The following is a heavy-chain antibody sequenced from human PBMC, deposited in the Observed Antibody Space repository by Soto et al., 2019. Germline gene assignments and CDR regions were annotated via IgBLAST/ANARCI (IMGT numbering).Heavy chain of an antibody. V-gene: IGHV3-73*01. Sequence: EVPLVESGGGLVQPGGSLKLSCAASGFTFSGSAMHCVRQASGKGLEWVGRIRSKANSYATAYAASVKGRFTISRDDSKNTASLQMNSLKTEDTAVYYCTRLGGYGMDVWGQGTTVTVSS. CDR1: GFTFSGSA. D-gene: IGHD1-26*01. J-gene: IGHJ6*02. CDR3: TRLGGYGMDV. CDR2: IRSKANSYAT.